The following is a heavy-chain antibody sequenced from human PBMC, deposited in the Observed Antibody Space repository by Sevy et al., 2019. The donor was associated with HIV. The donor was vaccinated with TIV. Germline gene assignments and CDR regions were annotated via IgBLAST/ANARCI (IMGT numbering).Heavy chain of an antibody. CDR1: GYTFTSYG. D-gene: IGHD6-13*01. Sequence: ASVKVSCKASGYTFTSYGISWVRQAPGQGLEWMGWISVYNGNTNYAQKLQGGVTMTTDTSTSTAYMELRTLISDDTAVYYCARAPWAAASGGFDYWGQGTLVTVSS. CDR2: ISVYNGNT. CDR3: ARAPWAAASGGFDY. J-gene: IGHJ4*02. V-gene: IGHV1-18*04.